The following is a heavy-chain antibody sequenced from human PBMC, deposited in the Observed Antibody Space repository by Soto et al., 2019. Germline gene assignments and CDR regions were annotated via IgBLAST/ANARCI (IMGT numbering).Heavy chain of an antibody. CDR3: ARAAEMATVDAFDI. CDR2: IYYSGST. J-gene: IGHJ3*02. Sequence: SETLSLTCTVSGGSISSYYWSWIRQPPGKGLEWIGYIYYSGSTNYNPSLKSRVTISVDTSKNQFSLKLSSVTAADTAVYYCARAAEMATVDAFDIWGQGTMVTVSS. V-gene: IGHV4-59*01. D-gene: IGHD4-4*01. CDR1: GGSISSYY.